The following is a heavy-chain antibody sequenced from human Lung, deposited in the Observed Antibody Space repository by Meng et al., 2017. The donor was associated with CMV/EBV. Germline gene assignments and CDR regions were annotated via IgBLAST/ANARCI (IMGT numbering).Heavy chain of an antibody. CDR1: GGTFSSYA. V-gene: IGHV1-69*05. CDR3: ARDRGTIFGVDCDY. J-gene: IGHJ4*02. Sequence: SVXVSXXASGGTFSSYAISWVRQAPGQGLEWMGGIIPIFGTANYAQKFQGRVTITTDESTSTAYMELSSLRSEDTAVYYCARDRGTIFGVDCDYWGQGAXVTVSS. D-gene: IGHD3-3*01. CDR2: IIPIFGTA.